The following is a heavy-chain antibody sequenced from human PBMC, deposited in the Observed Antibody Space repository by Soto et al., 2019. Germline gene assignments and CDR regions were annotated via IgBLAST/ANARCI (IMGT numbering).Heavy chain of an antibody. CDR2: ISYEGSNT. J-gene: IGHJ6*02. Sequence: GALRLACVASLLTFDTDGRHWVRQAPGKGLQWVALISYEGSNTYYADSVRGRFTISRDNSKNTLYLQMNTLRPEDTGLYYCARVTPGNNLYYFSGLDFWGQGTSVTVSS. CDR1: LLTFDTDG. V-gene: IGHV3-30-3*01. D-gene: IGHD1-1*01. CDR3: ARVTPGNNLYYFSGLDF.